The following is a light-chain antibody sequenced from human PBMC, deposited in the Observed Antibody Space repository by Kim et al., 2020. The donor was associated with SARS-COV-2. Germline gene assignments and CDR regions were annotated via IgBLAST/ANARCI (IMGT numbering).Light chain of an antibody. J-gene: IGLJ1*01. CDR3: ASWDDSLTPLYV. Sequence: ELTQPPSASGTPGQTVIISCSGNNSNIGSHYVYWYQQFPGTAPRLLISRNNLRPSGVPDRFSGSKSGTSASLTISGLRSEDEADYYCASWDDSLTPLYVFATGTKVTV. CDR2: RNN. V-gene: IGLV1-47*01. CDR1: NSNIGSHY.